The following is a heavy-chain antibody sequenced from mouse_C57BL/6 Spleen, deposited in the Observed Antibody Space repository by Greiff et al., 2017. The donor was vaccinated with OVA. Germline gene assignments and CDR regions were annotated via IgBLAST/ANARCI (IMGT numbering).Heavy chain of an antibody. CDR1: GYTFTDYN. CDR3: ARRDYYGSSSLLFDV. CDR2: INPNNGGT. D-gene: IGHD1-1*01. V-gene: IGHV1-18*01. J-gene: IGHJ1*03. Sequence: VQLKQSGPELVKPGASVKIPCKASGYTFTDYNMDWVKQSHGKSLEWIGDINPNNGGTIYNQKFKGKATLTVDKSSSTAYMELRSLTSEDTAVYYCARRDYYGSSSLLFDVWGTGTTVTVSS.